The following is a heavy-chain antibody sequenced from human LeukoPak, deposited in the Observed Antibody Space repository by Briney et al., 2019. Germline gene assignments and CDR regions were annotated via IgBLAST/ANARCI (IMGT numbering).Heavy chain of an antibody. CDR3: ARVSTRYYDSSGYYHSDY. CDR1: GYTFTSYD. D-gene: IGHD3-22*01. CDR2: MNPNSGNT. Sequence: ASVKVSCKASGYTFTSYDINWVRQATGQGLEWMGWMNPNSGNTGYAQKFQGRVTMTRNTSISTAYMELSSLRSEDTAVYYCARVSTRYYDSSGYYHSDYWGQGTLVTVSS. V-gene: IGHV1-8*01. J-gene: IGHJ4*02.